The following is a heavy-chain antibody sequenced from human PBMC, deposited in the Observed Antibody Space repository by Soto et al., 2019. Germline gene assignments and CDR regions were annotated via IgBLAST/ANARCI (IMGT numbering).Heavy chain of an antibody. V-gene: IGHV3-21*01. Sequence: GGSLRLSCAASGFTFSSYSMNWVRQAPGKGLEWVSSISSSSSYIYYADSVKGRFTISRDNAKNSLYLQMNSLRAEDTAVYYCARDLTLAWVLYWGQGTLVTVSS. CDR2: ISSSSSYI. J-gene: IGHJ4*02. CDR3: ARDLTLAWVLY. D-gene: IGHD1-1*01. CDR1: GFTFSSYS.